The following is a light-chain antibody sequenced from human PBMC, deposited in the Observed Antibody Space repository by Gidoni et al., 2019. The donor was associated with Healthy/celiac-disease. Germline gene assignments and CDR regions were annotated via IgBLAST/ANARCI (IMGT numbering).Light chain of an antibody. CDR3: QQSYSTPQT. CDR1: QSISSY. Sequence: DIQMTQPPSSLSASVGDRVTITCRASQSISSYLNWYQQKPGKAPKLLIYAASSLQSGVPSRFSGSGSGTDFTLTISSLQAEDFATYYCQQSYSTPQTFGQGTKVEIK. V-gene: IGKV1-39*01. J-gene: IGKJ1*01. CDR2: AAS.